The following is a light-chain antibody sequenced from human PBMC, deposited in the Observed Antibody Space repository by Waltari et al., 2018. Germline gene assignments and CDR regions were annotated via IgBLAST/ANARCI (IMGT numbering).Light chain of an antibody. Sequence: DMQLTQSPSSLSASVGDRVTITCQACQDISNSLNWYQQKPGKAPQLLIYDASNLKTGVPSRFSGSGSGTDFSFSISSLQPEDIATYYCQQSDNLLYTFGRGTKLEIK. CDR2: DAS. V-gene: IGKV1-33*01. CDR1: QDISNS. J-gene: IGKJ2*01. CDR3: QQSDNLLYT.